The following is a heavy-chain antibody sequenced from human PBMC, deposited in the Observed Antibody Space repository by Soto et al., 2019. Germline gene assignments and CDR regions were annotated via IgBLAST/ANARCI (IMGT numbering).Heavy chain of an antibody. CDR2: IYNSGTT. D-gene: IGHD6-19*01. CDR3: AKRNSGWYNFDY. CDR1: GVSVTSRSYY. Sequence: PSETLSLTCSVSGVSVTSRSYYWNWIRQSPGRGLEYIGFIYNSGTTNYNPSLKSRVTISVDTSKNQFSLKLSSVTAADTAVYYCAKRNSGWYNFDYRGQGALVTVSS. V-gene: IGHV4-61*01. J-gene: IGHJ4*02.